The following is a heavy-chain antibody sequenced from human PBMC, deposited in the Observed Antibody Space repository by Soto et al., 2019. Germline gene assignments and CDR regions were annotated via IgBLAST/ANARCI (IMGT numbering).Heavy chain of an antibody. V-gene: IGHV3-23*01. CDR2: VTASGGST. CDR3: VRSWGY. CDR1: GFTFSSYG. D-gene: IGHD6-13*01. Sequence: LRLSCAAPGFTFSSYGMNWVRLAPGEGLEWVSTVTASGGSTFYADSVKGRFTISRDNSKNTLDLQMNSLRVDDTAIYYCVRSWGYWGRGIVVTVSS. J-gene: IGHJ4*02.